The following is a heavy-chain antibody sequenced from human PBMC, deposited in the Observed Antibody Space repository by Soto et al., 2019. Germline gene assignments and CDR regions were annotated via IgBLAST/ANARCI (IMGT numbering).Heavy chain of an antibody. CDR1: GFTVSSNY. V-gene: IGHV3-53*02. CDR2: IYSGGST. CDR3: ARDQVQGSSWSGQNYYYGMDV. J-gene: IGHJ6*02. Sequence: EVQLVETGGGLIQPGGSLRLSCAASGFTVSSNYMSWVRQAPGKGLEWVSVIYSGGSTYYADSLKGRFTISRDNPKNTRYSQMNSLRAEDTAVYYCARDQVQGSSWSGQNYYYGMDVWGQGTTVTVSS. D-gene: IGHD6-13*01.